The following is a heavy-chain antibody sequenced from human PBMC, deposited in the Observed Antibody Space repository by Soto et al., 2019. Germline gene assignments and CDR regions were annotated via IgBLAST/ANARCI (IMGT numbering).Heavy chain of an antibody. Sequence: GASVKVSCKVSGYTLTELSMHWVRQAPGKGLEWMGGFDPEDGETIYAQKFQGRVTMTEDTSTDTAYMELSSLRSEDTAVYYCATHPAYDSSGYPSGYFDYWGQGTLVTVSS. CDR2: FDPEDGET. J-gene: IGHJ4*02. V-gene: IGHV1-24*01. D-gene: IGHD3-22*01. CDR1: GYTLTELS. CDR3: ATHPAYDSSGYPSGYFDY.